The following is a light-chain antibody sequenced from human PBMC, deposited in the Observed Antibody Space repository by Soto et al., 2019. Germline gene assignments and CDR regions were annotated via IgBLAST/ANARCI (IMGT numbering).Light chain of an antibody. CDR1: TIDVDSSNY. V-gene: IGLV2-11*01. J-gene: IGLJ1*01. Sequence: QSVLTQPRSVSGSPGQSVTISCTGPTIDVDSSNYVSWYQQHPGKAPKLMIYDVSERPSGVPDRFSGSKSGSTASLTISGLQAEDEADYYCCSYATTSNVFSSGTKVAVL. CDR2: DVS. CDR3: CSYATTSNV.